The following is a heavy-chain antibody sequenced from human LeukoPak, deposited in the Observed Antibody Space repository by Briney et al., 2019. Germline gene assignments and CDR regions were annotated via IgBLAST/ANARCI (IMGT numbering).Heavy chain of an antibody. V-gene: IGHV3-23*01. CDR1: GFTFSSYA. CDR3: ATGDYDSSGYYVY. J-gene: IGHJ4*02. Sequence: GGSLRLSCAASGFTFSSYAMSWVRQAPGKGLEWVSAISGSGVSTYYADSVKGRFTISRDNSKNTLYLQMNSLRAEDTAVYYCATGDYDSSGYYVYWGQGTLVTVSS. CDR2: ISGSGVST. D-gene: IGHD3-22*01.